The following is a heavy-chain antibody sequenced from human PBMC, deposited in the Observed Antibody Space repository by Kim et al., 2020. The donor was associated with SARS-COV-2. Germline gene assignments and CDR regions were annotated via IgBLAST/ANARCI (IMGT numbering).Heavy chain of an antibody. CDR1: GYSFTSYW. V-gene: IGHV5-51*01. CDR3: ARGGRLNYWYFDL. D-gene: IGHD2-15*01. Sequence: GESLKISCKGSGYSFTSYWIGWVRQMPGKGLEWMGIIYPGDSHTRYSPSFQGQVTISADKSITTAYLQWSSLKASDTAIYYCARGGRLNYWYFDLWGRGTLVTVSS. J-gene: IGHJ2*01. CDR2: IYPGDSHT.